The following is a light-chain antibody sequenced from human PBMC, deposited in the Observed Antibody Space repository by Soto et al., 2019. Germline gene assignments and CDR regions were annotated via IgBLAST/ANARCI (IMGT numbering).Light chain of an antibody. CDR2: DVT. V-gene: IGLV2-14*01. CDR1: TSDVGAYNY. CDR3: YSYTSSNSRV. Sequence: QSVLTKPASVSGSPGQSITISCTGTTSDVGAYNYVSWYQQHPDKAPKLMIYDVTNRPPGVSEPFSGSKSGNTASLSISGLQAEDEADYYCYSYTSSNSRVFGGGTKLTVL. J-gene: IGLJ3*02.